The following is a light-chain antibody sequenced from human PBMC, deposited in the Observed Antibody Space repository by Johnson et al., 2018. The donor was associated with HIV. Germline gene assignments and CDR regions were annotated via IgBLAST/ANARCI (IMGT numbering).Light chain of an antibody. CDR3: GTWDGSLSAGAV. J-gene: IGLJ1*01. CDR2: ESN. CDR1: SSNIGNNY. V-gene: IGLV1-51*02. Sequence: QSVLTQPPSVSAAPGQKVTISCSGSSSNIGNNYVAWYQQLPGTAPKLLIYESNKRPSGIPDRFSGSKSGTSATLGITGLQTGDEGDYYCGTWDGSLSAGAVFGTGTKVTVL.